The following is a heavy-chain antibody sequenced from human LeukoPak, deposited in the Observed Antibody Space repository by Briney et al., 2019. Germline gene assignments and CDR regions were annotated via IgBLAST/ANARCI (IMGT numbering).Heavy chain of an antibody. Sequence: ASVKVSCKASGGTFSSYAISWVRQAPGQGLEWMGRIIPILGIANYAQKFQGRVTITADKSTSTAYMELSSLRSEDTAVYYCARDRSDSRSLKYWGQGTLVTVSS. D-gene: IGHD6-13*01. CDR3: ARDRSDSRSLKY. J-gene: IGHJ4*02. CDR2: IIPILGIA. V-gene: IGHV1-69*04. CDR1: GGTFSSYA.